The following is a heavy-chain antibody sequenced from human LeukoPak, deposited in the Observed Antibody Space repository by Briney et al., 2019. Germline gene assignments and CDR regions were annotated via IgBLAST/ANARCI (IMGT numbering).Heavy chain of an antibody. D-gene: IGHD6-19*01. J-gene: IGHJ4*02. CDR3: AKDRHLIAVATLDY. CDR2: ISGSGGST. V-gene: IGHV3-23*01. CDR1: GFTFSSYA. Sequence: GGSLRLSCAASGFTFSSYAMSWVRQAPGKGLEWVSAISGSGGSTYYADSVKGRFTISRDNSKDTLYLQMNSLRAEDTAVYYCAKDRHLIAVATLDYWGQGTLVTVSS.